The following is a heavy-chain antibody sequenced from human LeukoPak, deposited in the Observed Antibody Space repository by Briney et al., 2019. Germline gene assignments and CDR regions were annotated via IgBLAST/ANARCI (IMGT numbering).Heavy chain of an antibody. CDR1: GFTFSSCG. V-gene: IGHV3-48*02. J-gene: IGHJ6*03. CDR2: ISSTSRTI. CDR3: ARDPLRWLQNNYYYYYMDV. D-gene: IGHD5-24*01. Sequence: GGSLRLSCAASGFTFSSCGMNWVRQAPGKRLEWVSYISSTSRTIYDADSVKGRFTISRDNAKNSLYLQMNSLRDEDTAVYYCARDPLRWLQNNYYYYYMDVWGKGTTVTVSS.